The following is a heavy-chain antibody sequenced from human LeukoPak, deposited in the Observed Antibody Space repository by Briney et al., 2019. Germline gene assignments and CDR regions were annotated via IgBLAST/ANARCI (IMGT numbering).Heavy chain of an antibody. CDR3: ATSAHIEVGTAPPPDY. CDR1: GFTFNRFG. CDR2: IWYDGSNK. Sequence: GRSLRLSCATSGFTFNRFGMHWVRQAPGKGLEWVAVIWYDGSNKDYADSVKGRFTISRDNSKNTLYLQMSGLRAVDTAVYYCATSAHIEVGTAPPPDYWGQGTLVTVTS. V-gene: IGHV3-33*01. J-gene: IGHJ4*02. D-gene: IGHD2-21*02.